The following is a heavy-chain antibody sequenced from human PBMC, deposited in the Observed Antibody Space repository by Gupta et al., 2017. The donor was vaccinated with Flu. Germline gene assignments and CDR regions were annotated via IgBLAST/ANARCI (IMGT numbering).Heavy chain of an antibody. V-gene: IGHV3-7*01. CDR2: IKEDGIDK. CDR1: GFIFGTSS. D-gene: IGHD3-16*02. J-gene: IGHJ4*02. Sequence: EVHLVESGGALVQPEESLRLSCESSGFIFGTSSMSWVRQAPGKGPEWVANIKEDGIDKYYADSVKGRFTISRNNAENSLYLQMNSLRAEDTAFYYCARARDYRLFDYWGQGALVTVSS. CDR3: ARARDYRLFDY.